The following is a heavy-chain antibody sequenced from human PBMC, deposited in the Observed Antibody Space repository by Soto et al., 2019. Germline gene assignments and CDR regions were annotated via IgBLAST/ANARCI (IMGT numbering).Heavy chain of an antibody. J-gene: IGHJ4*02. Sequence: GGSLRLSCVASGFTFSSHSMNWVRQAPGKGLEWVSAISGSGDSTYYADSVKGRFTISRDNSKNTLHLQMNSLRAEDTAVYYCAKDFTHPFDYWGQGTVVTVSS. V-gene: IGHV3-23*01. CDR2: ISGSGDST. CDR3: AKDFTHPFDY. CDR1: GFTFSSHS.